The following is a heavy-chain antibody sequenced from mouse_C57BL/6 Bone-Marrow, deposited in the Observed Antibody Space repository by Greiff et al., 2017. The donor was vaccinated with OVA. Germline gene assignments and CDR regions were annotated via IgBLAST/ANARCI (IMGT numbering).Heavy chain of an antibody. Sequence: QVQLQQSGAELARPGASVKLSCKASGYTFTSYGISWVKQRTGQGLEWIGEIYPRSGNTYYNEKFKGKATLTADKSSSTAYMELRSLTSEDSAVYFGARSADYYGSSYGWYFDVWGTGTTVTVSS. CDR1: GYTFTSYG. CDR3: ARSADYYGSSYGWYFDV. D-gene: IGHD1-1*01. V-gene: IGHV1-81*01. J-gene: IGHJ1*03. CDR2: IYPRSGNT.